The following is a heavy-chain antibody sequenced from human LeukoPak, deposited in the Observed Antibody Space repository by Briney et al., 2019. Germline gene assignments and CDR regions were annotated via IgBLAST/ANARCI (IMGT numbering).Heavy chain of an antibody. Sequence: GGSLRLSCAASGFTYSSHAMSWVRQTPGKGLQWVSSISASGGTSKYADSVRGRFTISRDNSKNTVYLQMSSLRVDDTAVYYCAKAASSSWPSYYYGMDVWGQGTTVTVSS. CDR1: GFTYSSHA. V-gene: IGHV3-23*01. CDR2: ISASGGTS. D-gene: IGHD6-13*01. CDR3: AKAASSSWPSYYYGMDV. J-gene: IGHJ6*02.